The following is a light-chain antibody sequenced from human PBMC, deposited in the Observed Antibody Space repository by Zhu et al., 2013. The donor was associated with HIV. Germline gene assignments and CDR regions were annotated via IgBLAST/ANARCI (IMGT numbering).Light chain of an antibody. CDR2: SAS. Sequence: AIRMTQSPSSFSASTGDRVTITCRASQGISSYLAWYQQKPGKAPDLLIYSASTLQSGVPSRFSGSGSGTNFTLTISCLQSEDFATYYCQQYYSFPQTFGQGTEVEIK. CDR3: QQYYSFPQT. J-gene: IGKJ1*01. V-gene: IGKV1-8*01. CDR1: QGISSY.